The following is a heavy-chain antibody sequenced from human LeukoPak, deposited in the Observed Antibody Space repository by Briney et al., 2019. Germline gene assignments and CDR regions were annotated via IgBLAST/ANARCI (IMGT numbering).Heavy chain of an antibody. CDR2: ISYDGSNK. CDR1: GFTFSSYA. D-gene: IGHD3-10*01. J-gene: IGHJ5*02. CDR3: ARHPLLWFGELLVTQPFWFDP. V-gene: IGHV3-30*01. Sequence: PGGSLRLSCAASGFTFSSYAMHWVRQAPGKGLEWVAVISYDGSNKYYADSVKGRFTISRDNSKNTLYLQMNSLRAEDTAVYYCARHPLLWFGELLVTQPFWFDPRGQGTLVTVSS.